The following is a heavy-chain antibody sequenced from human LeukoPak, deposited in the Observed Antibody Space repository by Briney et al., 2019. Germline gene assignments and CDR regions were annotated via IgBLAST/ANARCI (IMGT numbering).Heavy chain of an antibody. CDR1: GYTFTSYA. D-gene: IGHD3-10*01. J-gene: IGHJ3*02. CDR3: ARDVGLLWFGEPIDAFDI. V-gene: IGHV7-4-1*02. Sequence: ASVKVSCKASGYTFTSYAMNWVRRAPGQGLEWMGWINTNTGNPTYAQGFTGRSVFSLDTSVSTAYLQISSLKAEDTAVYYCARDVGLLWFGEPIDAFDIWGQGTMVTVSS. CDR2: INTNTGNP.